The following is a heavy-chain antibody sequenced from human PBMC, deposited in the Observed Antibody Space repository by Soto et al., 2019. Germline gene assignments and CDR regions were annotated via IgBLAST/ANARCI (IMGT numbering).Heavy chain of an antibody. V-gene: IGHV1-3*01. CDR2: INAGNGNT. D-gene: IGHD2-8*01. Sequence: ASVKVSCKASGYTFTSYAMHWVRQAPGQRLEWMGWINAGNGNTKYSQKFQGRVTITSDTSASTAYMELSSLRFEDTVVFYCARSLGYCTNGVCPMDVWGQGTTVTVSS. J-gene: IGHJ6*02. CDR3: ARSLGYCTNGVCPMDV. CDR1: GYTFTSYA.